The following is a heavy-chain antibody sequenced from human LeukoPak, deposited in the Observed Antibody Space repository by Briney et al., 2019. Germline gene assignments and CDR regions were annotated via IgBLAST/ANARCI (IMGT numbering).Heavy chain of an antibody. CDR1: GFIFSSYW. D-gene: IGHD2-8*01. Sequence: PGGSLRLSCAASGFIFSSYWMTWVRQAPGKGLEWVANIKQAGSENSYVDSVKGRFTISRDNGKNSLYLQINSLRAEDTAVYYCARDVSNWGQGTLVTVSS. CDR2: IKQAGSEN. J-gene: IGHJ4*02. CDR3: ARDVSN. V-gene: IGHV3-7*01.